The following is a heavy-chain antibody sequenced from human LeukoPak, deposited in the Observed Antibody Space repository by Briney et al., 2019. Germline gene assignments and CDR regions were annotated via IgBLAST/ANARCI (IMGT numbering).Heavy chain of an antibody. D-gene: IGHD3-22*01. J-gene: IGHJ5*02. CDR2: IYYSGST. Sequence: KASETLSLTCTVSGGSVSSGSYYWSWIRQPPGKGLEWIGYIYYSGSTNYNPSLKSRGTISVDTSKNQFSLKLSSVTAADTAVYYCARVIGYYSGHWFDPWGQGTLVTVSS. CDR3: ARVIGYYSGHWFDP. CDR1: GGSVSSGSYY. V-gene: IGHV4-61*01.